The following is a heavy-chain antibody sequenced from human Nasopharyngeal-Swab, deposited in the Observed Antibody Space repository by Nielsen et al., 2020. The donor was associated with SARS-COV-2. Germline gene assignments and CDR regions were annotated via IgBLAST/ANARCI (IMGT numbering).Heavy chain of an antibody. D-gene: IGHD4-17*01. CDR1: GGSISSSTYY. Sequence: SETLSLTCTVSGGSISSSTYYWGWIRQPPGKGLEWIGTLYYSGSTYQNPSLKSRVTTSVDTSKNQFSLKLSSVTAADTAVYYCARGTVTTRRSHTYYYYYGMDVWGQGTTVTVSS. CDR2: LYYSGST. J-gene: IGHJ6*02. V-gene: IGHV4-39*01. CDR3: ARGTVTTRRSHTYYYYYGMDV.